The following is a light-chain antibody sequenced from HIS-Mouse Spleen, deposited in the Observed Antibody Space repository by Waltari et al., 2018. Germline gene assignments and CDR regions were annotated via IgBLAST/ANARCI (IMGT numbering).Light chain of an antibody. CDR3: QAWDSSTYV. CDR2: QDS. J-gene: IGLJ1*01. CDR1: KSGDKY. Sequence: SYELTQPPSVSVSPGQTASITCPGDKSGDKYSCWYQQKPGHSPVLVIDQDSKRPSGIPERFSGSNSGNTATLTISGTQAMDEADYYCQAWDSSTYVFGTGTKVTVL. V-gene: IGLV3-1*01.